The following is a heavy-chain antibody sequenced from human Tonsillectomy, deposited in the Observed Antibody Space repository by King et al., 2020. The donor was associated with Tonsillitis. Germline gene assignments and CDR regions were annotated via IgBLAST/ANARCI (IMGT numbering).Heavy chain of an antibody. V-gene: IGHV3-73*02. CDR1: GFTFSGSA. CDR2: IRSKPNSYAK. CDR3: TRREHLAACYY. J-gene: IGHJ4*02. Sequence: VQLVESGGGLVQPGGSLKLSCAASGFTFSGSAMHWVRQASGKGLEWVARIRSKPNSYAKAYAASVNGRFTISRDDSQNTAYLQMNSLKTEDTAVYYCTRREHLAACYYWGQGTLDTDSS.